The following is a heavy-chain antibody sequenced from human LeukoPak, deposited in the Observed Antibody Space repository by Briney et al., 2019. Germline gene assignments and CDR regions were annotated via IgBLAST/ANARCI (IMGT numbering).Heavy chain of an antibody. CDR3: AKKLGLPTTTGRSHQY. CDR1: GFPFGDYA. Sequence: GGSLRLSCTASGFPFGDYAMNWVRQAPGKGLEWLAILSGDSDITHYADSVKGRFTIFRDNPKNTLYLQMTSLRPEDTAIYYCAKKLGLPTTTGRSHQYWGQGTLVTVSS. D-gene: IGHD1-1*01. J-gene: IGHJ4*02. V-gene: IGHV3-23*01. CDR2: LSGDSDIT.